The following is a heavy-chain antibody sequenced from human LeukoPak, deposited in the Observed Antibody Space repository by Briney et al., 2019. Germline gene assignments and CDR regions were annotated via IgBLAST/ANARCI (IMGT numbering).Heavy chain of an antibody. V-gene: IGHV3-48*03. CDR1: GFTFSSYE. CDR2: ISGSGSTT. D-gene: IGHD2-2*01. J-gene: IGHJ4*02. CDR3: ARERGDCSSSSCYEEFDC. Sequence: GGSLRLSCVASGFTFSSYEMIWIRQAPGKGLEWVSYISGSGSTTYYADSVRGRFTTSRDNAENSLYLQMNNLRAEDTAIYYCARERGDCSSSSCYEEFDCWGQGTLVTVSS.